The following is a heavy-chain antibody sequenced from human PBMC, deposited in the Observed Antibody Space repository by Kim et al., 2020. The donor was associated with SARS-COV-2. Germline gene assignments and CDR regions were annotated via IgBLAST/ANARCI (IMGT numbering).Heavy chain of an antibody. J-gene: IGHJ6*02. D-gene: IGHD6-6*01. CDR1: GFTFDDYA. CDR2: ISWNSGSI. V-gene: IGHV3-9*01. CDR3: AKDGLEYSSSPGYGMDV. Sequence: GGSLRLSCAASGFTFDDYAMHWVRQAPGKGLEWVSGISWNSGSIGYADSVKGRFTISRDNAKNSLYLQMNSLRAEDTALYYCAKDGLEYSSSPGYGMDVWGQGTTVTVSS.